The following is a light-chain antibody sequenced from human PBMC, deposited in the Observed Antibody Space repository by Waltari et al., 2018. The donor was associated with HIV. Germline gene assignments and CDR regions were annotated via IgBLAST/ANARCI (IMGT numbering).Light chain of an antibody. J-gene: IGLJ3*02. CDR2: LNSDGRH. Sequence: QVVLTQSPSASASLGASVKLTCTLSSGHSNYAIAWPQLQPGKGPRYLMKLNSDGRHTKGDGIPDRFSGSSSGAERYLTISSLQSEDEADYYCQTWGTGIRVFGGGTKLTVL. CDR1: SGHSNYA. CDR3: QTWGTGIRV. V-gene: IGLV4-69*01.